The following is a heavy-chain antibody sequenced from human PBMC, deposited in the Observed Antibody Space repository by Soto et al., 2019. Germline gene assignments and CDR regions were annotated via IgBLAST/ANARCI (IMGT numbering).Heavy chain of an antibody. CDR1: GFTFGASY. J-gene: IGHJ4*02. V-gene: IGHV3-23*01. Sequence: PGGSLRLSCAGSGFTFGASYMSWIRQAPGKGLEWVSVISGRGGSTSYADSVKGRFTISRDNSKNTLYLQMNSLRAEDTAVYYSAKAGYCTNGVCYLYYFDYWGQGTLVTVSS. D-gene: IGHD2-8*01. CDR2: ISGRGGST. CDR3: AKAGYCTNGVCYLYYFDY.